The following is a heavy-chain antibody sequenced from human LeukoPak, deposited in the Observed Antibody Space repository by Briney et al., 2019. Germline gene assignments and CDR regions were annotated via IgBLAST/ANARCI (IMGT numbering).Heavy chain of an antibody. V-gene: IGHV1-18*01. J-gene: IGHJ4*02. D-gene: IGHD6-13*01. Sequence: ASVKVSCKTSGYTFTDYYMHWVRQAPGQGREWMGWISAYNGNTNYAQKLQGRVTMTTDTSTSTAYMELRSLRSDDTAVYYCARGKSISWYLMYYFDYWGQGTLVTVSS. CDR1: GYTFTDYY. CDR2: ISAYNGNT. CDR3: ARGKSISWYLMYYFDY.